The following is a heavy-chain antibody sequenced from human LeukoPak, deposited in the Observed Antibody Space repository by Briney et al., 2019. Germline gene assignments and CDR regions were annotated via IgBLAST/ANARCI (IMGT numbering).Heavy chain of an antibody. J-gene: IGHJ4*02. CDR3: ARGMQQLVREVFDY. CDR2: ISSSGSTI. Sequence: PGGSLRLSCAASGFTFSDYYMSWIRQAPGKGLEWVSYISSSGSTIYYADSVKGRFTISRVNAKNSLYLQMNSLRAEDTAVYYCARGMQQLVREVFDYWGQGTLVTVSS. D-gene: IGHD6-6*01. CDR1: GFTFSDYY. V-gene: IGHV3-11*01.